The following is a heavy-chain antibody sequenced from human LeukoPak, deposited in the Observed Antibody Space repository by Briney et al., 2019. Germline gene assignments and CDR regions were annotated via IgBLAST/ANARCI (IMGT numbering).Heavy chain of an antibody. CDR3: AREGYSSSWYRGPYYYYMDV. D-gene: IGHD6-13*01. CDR2: IYSGGST. CDR1: GFTVSSNY. Sequence: GGPLRLSCAASGFTVSSNYMSWVRQAPGKGLEWVSVIYSGGSTYYADSVKGRFTISRDNSKNTLYLQMNSLRAEDTAVYYCAREGYSSSWYRGPYYYYMDVWGKGTTVTVSS. J-gene: IGHJ6*03. V-gene: IGHV3-53*05.